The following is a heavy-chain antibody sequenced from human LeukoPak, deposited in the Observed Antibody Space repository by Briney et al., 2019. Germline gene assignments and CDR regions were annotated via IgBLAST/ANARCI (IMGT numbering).Heavy chain of an antibody. CDR1: GFTFSSYS. CDR2: ISSSSSTI. D-gene: IGHD6-19*01. J-gene: IGHJ5*02. V-gene: IGHV3-48*04. CDR3: ARVWLHSSGWYEDRPGLPFDP. Sequence: GGSLRLSCAASGFTFSSYSMNWVRQAPGKGLEWVSYISSSSSTIYYADSVKGRFTISRDNAKNSLYLQMNSLRAEDTAVYYCARVWLHSSGWYEDRPGLPFDPWGQGTLVTVSS.